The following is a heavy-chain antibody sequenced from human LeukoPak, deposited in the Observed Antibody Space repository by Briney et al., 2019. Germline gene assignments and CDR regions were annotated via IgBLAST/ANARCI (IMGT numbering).Heavy chain of an antibody. CDR2: IYSGGST. J-gene: IGHJ6*02. Sequence: PGGSLRLSCAASGFTVSSNYMSWVRQAPGKGLEWVSVIYSGGSTYYADSVKGRFTISRDNSKNTLYLQMNSLRAEDTAVYYCAKEIVRYQLLYGMDVWGQGTTVTVSS. D-gene: IGHD2-2*01. CDR1: GFTVSSNY. CDR3: AKEIVRYQLLYGMDV. V-gene: IGHV3-53*05.